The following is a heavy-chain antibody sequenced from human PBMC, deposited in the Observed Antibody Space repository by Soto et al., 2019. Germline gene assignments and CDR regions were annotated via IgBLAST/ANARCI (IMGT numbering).Heavy chain of an antibody. Sequence: GGSLRLSCAASGFTFSSYAMSWVRQAPGKGLEWVSAISGSGVSTYYADSVRGRFTISRDNSKNTLYLQMNSLRAGDTAVYYCAKGRYNGYDSPYYYYYMDVWGKGTTVTVSS. J-gene: IGHJ6*03. CDR3: AKGRYNGYDSPYYYYYMDV. V-gene: IGHV3-23*01. CDR2: ISGSGVST. D-gene: IGHD5-12*01. CDR1: GFTFSSYA.